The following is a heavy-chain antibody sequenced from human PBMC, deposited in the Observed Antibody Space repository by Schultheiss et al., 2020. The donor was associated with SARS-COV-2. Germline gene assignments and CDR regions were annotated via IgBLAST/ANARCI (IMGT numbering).Heavy chain of an antibody. J-gene: IGHJ4*02. V-gene: IGHV3-23*01. CDR3: AKDTVVPSVYSGYDSVDY. CDR1: GFTFSTYW. D-gene: IGHD5-12*01. Sequence: GGSLRLSCAASGFTFSTYWLSWVRQAPGKGLEWVSAISGSGGSTYYADSVKGRFTISRDNSKNTLYLQMNSLRAEDTAVYYCAKDTVVPSVYSGYDSVDYWGQGTLVTVSS. CDR2: ISGSGGST.